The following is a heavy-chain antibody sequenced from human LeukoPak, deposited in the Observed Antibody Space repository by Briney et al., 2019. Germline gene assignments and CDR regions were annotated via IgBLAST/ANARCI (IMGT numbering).Heavy chain of an antibody. CDR1: GFTFSSYS. Sequence: PGGSLRLSCAASGFTFSSYSMNWVRQAPGKGLEWVSYISSSSSTIYYADSVKGRFTISRDNAKNSLYLQMNSLRAEDTAVYYCARDSPGLLWFGEEAFDIWGQGTMVTVSS. V-gene: IGHV3-48*04. D-gene: IGHD3-10*01. CDR2: ISSSSSTI. J-gene: IGHJ3*02. CDR3: ARDSPGLLWFGEEAFDI.